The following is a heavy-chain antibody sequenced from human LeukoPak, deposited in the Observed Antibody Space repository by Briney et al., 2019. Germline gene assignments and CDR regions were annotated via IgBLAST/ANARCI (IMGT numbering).Heavy chain of an antibody. CDR2: IYSTGGA. CDR1: GGSFSGYY. Sequence: PSETLSLTCGVYGGSFSGYYWSWIRQPAGEGLEWIGRIYSTGGANYNPSLKSRVIMSVDTSKNQFSLNPTSVTAADTAVYYCARLARDPYYYYYMDVWGKGTTVTISS. CDR3: ARLARDPYYYYYMDV. V-gene: IGHV4-59*10. J-gene: IGHJ6*03.